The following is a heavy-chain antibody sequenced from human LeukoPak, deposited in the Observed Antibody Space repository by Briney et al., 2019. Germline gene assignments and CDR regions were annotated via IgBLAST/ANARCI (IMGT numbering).Heavy chain of an antibody. CDR3: ARLGRLMVTAQFFDY. V-gene: IGHV4-39*01. CDR1: GGSISSGTYY. Sequence: SETLSLTCTVSGGSISSGTYYWGWIRQPPEKGLEWIGSIYYSGSTYYNPSLKSRVTISVDTSKSQFSLKLSSVTAADTAVYYCARLGRLMVTAQFFDYWGQGTLVTVSS. D-gene: IGHD2-21*02. CDR2: IYYSGST. J-gene: IGHJ4*02.